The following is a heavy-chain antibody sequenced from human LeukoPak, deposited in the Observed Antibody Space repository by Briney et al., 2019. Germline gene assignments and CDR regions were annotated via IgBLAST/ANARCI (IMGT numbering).Heavy chain of an antibody. V-gene: IGHV3-7*03. J-gene: IGHJ4*02. Sequence: GGSLRLSCAASGFDLSTYAMHWVRQAPGKGLEWVANIKEDGSKKNYVDSVKGRFTISRDNAKNSLFLQMNSLRAEDTAVYYCATPLDYYDSNNYHQGGDWGQGTLVTVSS. D-gene: IGHD3-22*01. CDR2: IKEDGSKK. CDR1: GFDLSTYA. CDR3: ATPLDYYDSNNYHQGGD.